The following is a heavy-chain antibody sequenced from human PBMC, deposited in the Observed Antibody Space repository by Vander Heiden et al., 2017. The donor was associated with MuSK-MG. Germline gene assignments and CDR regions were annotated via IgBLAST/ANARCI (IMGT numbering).Heavy chain of an antibody. D-gene: IGHD5-18*01. J-gene: IGHJ4*02. CDR1: GGTFSRYP. V-gene: IGHV1-69*01. CDR2: IIPIFGTT. Sequence: KKPGSSVKVSCKASGGTFSRYPISWVRQAPGQGLEWMGEIIPIFGTTNYAQKFQGRVTITADESTSTAYMELSSLRSEDTAVYYCARHSYGQRYLDSWGQGTLVTVSS. CDR3: ARHSYGQRYLDS.